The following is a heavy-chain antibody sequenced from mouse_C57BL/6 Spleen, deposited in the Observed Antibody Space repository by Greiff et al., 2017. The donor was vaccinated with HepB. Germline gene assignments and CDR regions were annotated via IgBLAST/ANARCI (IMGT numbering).Heavy chain of an antibody. J-gene: IGHJ2*01. CDR1: GYTFTSYW. D-gene: IGHD1-1*01. Sequence: VQLQQPGAELVRPGSSVKLSCKASGYTFTSYWMHWVKQRPIQGLEWIGNIDPSDSETHYNQKFKDKATLTVDKSSSTAYMQLSSLTSEDSAVYYCARSEENLLLRDWGQGTTLTVSS. V-gene: IGHV1-52*01. CDR3: ARSEENLLLRD. CDR2: IDPSDSET.